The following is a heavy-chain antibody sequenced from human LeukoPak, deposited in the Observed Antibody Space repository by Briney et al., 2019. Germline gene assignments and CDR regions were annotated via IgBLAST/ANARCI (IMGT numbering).Heavy chain of an antibody. D-gene: IGHD4-17*01. Sequence: GGSLRLSCAASGFTFSSYSMNWVGQAPGKGREGASSISSSSSYIYYADSVKGRFTISRDNAKNSLYLQMNSLRAEDTAVYYCARGNYGDYGGEDYFDYWGQGTLVTVSS. J-gene: IGHJ4*02. V-gene: IGHV3-21*01. CDR3: ARGNYGDYGGEDYFDY. CDR1: GFTFSSYS. CDR2: ISSSSSYI.